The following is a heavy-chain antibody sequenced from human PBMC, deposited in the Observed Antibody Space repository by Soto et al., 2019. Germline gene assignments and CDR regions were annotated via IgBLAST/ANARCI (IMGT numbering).Heavy chain of an antibody. CDR1: GGSISSSSYY. J-gene: IGHJ5*02. CDR3: ARREVGCSSTSCNNWFDP. D-gene: IGHD2-2*01. V-gene: IGHV4-39*01. CDR2: IYYSGST. Sequence: QLQLQESGPGLVKPSETLSLTCTVSGGSISSSSYYWGWIRQPPGKGLEWIGSIYYSGSTYYNPCLKSRVTISVDTSKNQFSLKLSSVTAADTAVYYCARREVGCSSTSCNNWFDPWGQGTLVTVSS.